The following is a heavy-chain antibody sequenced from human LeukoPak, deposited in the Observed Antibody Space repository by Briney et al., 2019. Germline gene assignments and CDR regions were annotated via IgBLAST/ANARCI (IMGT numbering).Heavy chain of an antibody. CDR1: GFTFNNYA. Sequence: GRSLRLSCAASGFTFNNYAMHWVRQAPGKGLEWVSGISWNSGGIGYADSVKGRFTISRDNAKNSLYLQMNSLRAEDTAFYYCAKEFSPYSFNWFDPWGQGTLVTVSS. D-gene: IGHD3-16*01. J-gene: IGHJ5*02. V-gene: IGHV3-9*01. CDR3: AKEFSPYSFNWFDP. CDR2: ISWNSGGI.